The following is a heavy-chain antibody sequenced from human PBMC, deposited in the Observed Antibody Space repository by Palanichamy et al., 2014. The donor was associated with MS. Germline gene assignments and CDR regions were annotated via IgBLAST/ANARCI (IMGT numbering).Heavy chain of an antibody. CDR3: AREGPYYYDSSGYYQNYYYYGMDV. Sequence: VQLVQSGAEVKKPGSSVKVSRKASGGTFSSYAISWVRQAPGQGLEWMGGIIPIFGTANYAQKFQGRVTITADESTSTAYMELSSLRSEDTAVYYCAREGPYYYDSSGYYQNYYYYGMDVWGQGTTVTVSS. V-gene: IGHV1-69*01. J-gene: IGHJ6*02. CDR1: GGTFSSYA. CDR2: IIPIFGTA. D-gene: IGHD3-22*01.